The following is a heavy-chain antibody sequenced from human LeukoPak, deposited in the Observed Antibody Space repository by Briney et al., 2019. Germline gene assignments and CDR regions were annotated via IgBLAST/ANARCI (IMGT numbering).Heavy chain of an antibody. V-gene: IGHV4-31*03. CDR2: IYYSGST. D-gene: IGHD2-2*01. J-gene: IGHJ6*02. Sequence: SETPSLTCTVSGGSISSGDYYWSWIRQHPGKGLEWIGYIYYSGSTYYNPSLKSRVTISVDTSKNQFSLKLSSVTAADTAVYYCARARVPAALGMDAWGQGTTVTVSS. CDR3: ARARVPAALGMDA. CDR1: GGSISSGDYY.